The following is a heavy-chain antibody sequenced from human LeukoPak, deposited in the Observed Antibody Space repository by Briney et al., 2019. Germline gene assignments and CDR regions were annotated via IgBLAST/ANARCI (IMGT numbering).Heavy chain of an antibody. V-gene: IGHV4-59*01. J-gene: IGHJ4*02. D-gene: IGHD5-24*01. Sequence: PSETLSLTCAVYGGSFSGYYWSWIRQPPGKGLEGIGYIYWSGGTHYNPSLKSRVTISVDTSRNEFSLNLNSVTAADTAVYYCARGWLEQLFDSWGQGTLVTVSS. CDR3: ARGWLEQLFDS. CDR1: GGSFSGYY. CDR2: IYWSGGT.